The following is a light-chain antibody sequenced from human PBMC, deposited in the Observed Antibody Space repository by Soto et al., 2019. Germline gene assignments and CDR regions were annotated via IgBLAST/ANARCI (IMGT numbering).Light chain of an antibody. CDR1: FSDVGGYDY. J-gene: IGLJ1*01. Sequence: LTQPASVSGSPGQSIAISCTGTFSDVGGYDYVSWYQQHPDKAPKLMIYEVTKRPSGVSNRFSRSKSGNTASLTISGLQPEDEADYYCSSNTSGSTRVFGSGTKVTVL. V-gene: IGLV2-14*01. CDR2: EVT. CDR3: SSNTSGSTRV.